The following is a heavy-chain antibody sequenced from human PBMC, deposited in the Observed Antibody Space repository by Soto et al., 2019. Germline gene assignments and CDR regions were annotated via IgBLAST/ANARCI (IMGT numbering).Heavy chain of an antibody. CDR2: ISASGGTT. CDR1: GFTFTTRA. Sequence: EVQLLESGGGLVQPGGSLGLSCAASGFTFTTRAMSWVRQAPGKGLQWVSGISASGGTTYYADSVKGRLTISRDNSKNMLYLLMTSLRDDDTAVYYCTTGTQNFDYWGRGTRVTVSS. D-gene: IGHD3-10*01. CDR3: TTGTQNFDY. J-gene: IGHJ4*02. V-gene: IGHV3-23*01.